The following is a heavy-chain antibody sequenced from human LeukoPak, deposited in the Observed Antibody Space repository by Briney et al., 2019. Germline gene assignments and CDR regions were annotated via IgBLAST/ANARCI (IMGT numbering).Heavy chain of an antibody. CDR1: GFTFSSYW. V-gene: IGHV3-74*01. CDR3: ARAPSEIGGYYPEYFRH. Sequence: GGSLRLSCAASGFTFSSYWMHWVRQIPGKGLVWVSRVKSDGSTNYADSVKGRFTISRDNAKNTLSLQMNSLRAEDTGVYYCARAPSEIGGYYPEYFRHWGQGTLVTVSS. D-gene: IGHD3-22*01. CDR2: VKSDGST. J-gene: IGHJ1*01.